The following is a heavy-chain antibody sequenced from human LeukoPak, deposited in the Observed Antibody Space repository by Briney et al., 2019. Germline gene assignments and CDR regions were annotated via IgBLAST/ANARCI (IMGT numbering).Heavy chain of an antibody. V-gene: IGHV1-18*01. Sequence: ASVKVSCKASGYTFTSYGISWVRQAPGQGLEWMGCISAYNGNTNYAQKLQGRVTMTTDTSTSTAYMELRSLRSDDKAVYYCARGSFYDHAFDMGGEGTMVTVPS. CDR1: GYTFTSYG. D-gene: IGHD2/OR15-2a*01. CDR2: ISAYNGNT. CDR3: ARGSFYDHAFDM. J-gene: IGHJ3*02.